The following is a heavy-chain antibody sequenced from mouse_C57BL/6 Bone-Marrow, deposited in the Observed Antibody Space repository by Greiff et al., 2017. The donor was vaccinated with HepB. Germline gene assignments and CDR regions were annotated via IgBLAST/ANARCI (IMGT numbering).Heavy chain of an antibody. CDR1: GFNIKDDY. CDR2: IDPENGDT. D-gene: IGHD2-2*01. Sequence: EVQLQQSGAELVRPGASVKLSCTASGFNIKDDYMHWVKQRPEQGLEWIGWIDPENGDTEYASKFQGKATITADTSSNTAYLQLSSLTSEDTAVYYCTPMVYYFDYWGQGTTLIVSS. CDR3: TPMVYYFDY. V-gene: IGHV14-4*01. J-gene: IGHJ2*01.